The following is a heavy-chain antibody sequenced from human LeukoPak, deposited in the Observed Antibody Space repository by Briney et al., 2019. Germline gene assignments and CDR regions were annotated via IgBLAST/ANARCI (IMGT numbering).Heavy chain of an antibody. CDR2: ISYDGSNK. J-gene: IGHJ6*02. D-gene: IGHD6-13*01. CDR3: ARDLSPWRPQQQLVSLGMDV. CDR1: GFTFSSYA. Sequence: PGGSLRLSCAASGFTFSSYAMHWLRQAPGKGLEWVAVISYDGSNKYYADSVKGRFTISRDNSKNTLYLQMNSLRAEDTAVYYCARDLSPWRPQQQLVSLGMDVWGQGTTVTVSS. V-gene: IGHV3-30*04.